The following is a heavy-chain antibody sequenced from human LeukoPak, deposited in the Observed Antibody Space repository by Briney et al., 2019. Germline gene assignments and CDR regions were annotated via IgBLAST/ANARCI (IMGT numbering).Heavy chain of an antibody. Sequence: TSETLSLTCTVSGGSISSSIYYWGWIRQPPGKGLEWIGSIYYSGSTYYNPSLKSRVTISVDTSNNQFSLKLSSVTAADTAVYYCASLRTGDFDYWGQGALVTVSS. CDR2: IYYSGST. J-gene: IGHJ4*02. D-gene: IGHD3-10*01. CDR3: ASLRTGDFDY. CDR1: GGSISSSIYY. V-gene: IGHV4-39*01.